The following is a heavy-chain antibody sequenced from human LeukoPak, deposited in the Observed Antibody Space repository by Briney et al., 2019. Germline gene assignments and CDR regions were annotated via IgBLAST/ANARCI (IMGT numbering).Heavy chain of an antibody. CDR1: GGTFSSYA. CDR3: ARVGEYSSFSWFDP. CDR2: IIPIFGTA. V-gene: IGHV1-69*13. D-gene: IGHD6-6*01. Sequence: GASVKVSCKACGGTFSSYAISWVRQAPGQGLEWMGGIIPIFGTANYAQKFQGRVTITADESTSTAYMELSSLRSEDTAVYYCARVGEYSSFSWFDPWGQGTLVTVSS. J-gene: IGHJ5*02.